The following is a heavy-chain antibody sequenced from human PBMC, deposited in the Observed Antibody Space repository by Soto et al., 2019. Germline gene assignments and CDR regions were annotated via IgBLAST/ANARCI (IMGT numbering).Heavy chain of an antibody. CDR3: ARVKYPGSTSYLDY. J-gene: IGHJ4*02. Sequence: QVQLQESGPGLVKPSETLSLSCTVPGGSIRHYYWSWIRQPPGRGLAWLGHIYSSGNTNYNPSLKHRVILSIATSEDQFFLRLSSVTSADAAGYYCARVKYPGSTSYLDYWGQGILVSVS. CDR2: IYSSGNT. V-gene: IGHV4-59*01. CDR1: GGSIRHYY. D-gene: IGHD1-26*01.